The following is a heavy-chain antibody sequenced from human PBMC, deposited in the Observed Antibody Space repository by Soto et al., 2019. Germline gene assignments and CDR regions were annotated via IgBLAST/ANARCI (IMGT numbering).Heavy chain of an antibody. D-gene: IGHD3-10*01. CDR1: GFTFSMYT. V-gene: IGHV3-30*18. J-gene: IGHJ6*02. Sequence: VQLLASGGGLAQPGGSLRLSCVASGFTFSMYTMSWVRQAPGKGLEWVAVISYNGDNKYYADSVKGRFTISRDNSKNTVSLQMNSLRGEDTAVYYCAKDIALVRGVIIDLDVWGQGTTVTVSS. CDR2: ISYNGDNK. CDR3: AKDIALVRGVIIDLDV.